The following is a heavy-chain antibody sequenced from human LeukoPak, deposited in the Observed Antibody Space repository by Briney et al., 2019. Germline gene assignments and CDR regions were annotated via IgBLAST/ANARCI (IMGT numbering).Heavy chain of an antibody. V-gene: IGHV4-4*07. Sequence: PSETVSLTCTGSGGSISSYYWSWIRQPAGKGLEWIGRIYTSGSTNYNPSLKSRVTMSVDTSKNQFSLKLSSVTAADTAVYYCARDPQSYSKRGRNAFDIWGQGTMVTVSS. CDR2: IYTSGST. CDR3: ARDPQSYSKRGRNAFDI. CDR1: GGSISSYY. D-gene: IGHD4-11*01. J-gene: IGHJ3*02.